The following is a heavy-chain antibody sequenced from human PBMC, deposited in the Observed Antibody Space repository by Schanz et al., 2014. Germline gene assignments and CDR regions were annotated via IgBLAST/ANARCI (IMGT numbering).Heavy chain of an antibody. CDR3: ARDSGPYYDKSMDV. D-gene: IGHD3-9*01. J-gene: IGHJ6*02. CDR1: GFIFCSYG. Sequence: QVQLVESGGGVVQPGRSLRLSCAASGFIFCSYGLHWVRQAPGKGLEWVAFIWYDGSNKYYADSVKGRFTISRDSPKNTLYLQMNSLRAEDTALYYCARDSGPYYDKSMDVWGQGTTVAVSS. V-gene: IGHV3-33*01. CDR2: IWYDGSNK.